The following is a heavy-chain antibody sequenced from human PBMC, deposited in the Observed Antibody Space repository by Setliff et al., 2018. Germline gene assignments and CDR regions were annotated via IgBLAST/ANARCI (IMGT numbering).Heavy chain of an antibody. CDR3: ARRRYYYDSSGYRWGGFYFDY. D-gene: IGHD3-22*01. CDR2: INPNSGGT. V-gene: IGHV1-2*04. Sequence: ASVKVSCKASGYTFTGYYMHWVRQAPGQGLEWMGWINPNSGGTNYAQKFQGWVTMTRDTSISTAYMELSRLRSDDTAVYYCARRRYYYDSSGYRWGGFYFDYWGQGTLVAVSS. CDR1: GYTFTGYY. J-gene: IGHJ4*02.